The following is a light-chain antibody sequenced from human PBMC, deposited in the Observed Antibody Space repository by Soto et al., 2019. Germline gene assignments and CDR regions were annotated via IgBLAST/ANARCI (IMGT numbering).Light chain of an antibody. Sequence: EIVLTQSPGTLSLSPGERATLSCRASQSVSSSYLAWYQQKPGQAPRLLIYGASGRATGIPDRFSGSGSATDFTLTISRLEPEDFAVYDCQQYGSSRTFGQGTKVEIK. CDR3: QQYGSSRT. J-gene: IGKJ1*01. CDR2: GAS. CDR1: QSVSSSY. V-gene: IGKV3-20*01.